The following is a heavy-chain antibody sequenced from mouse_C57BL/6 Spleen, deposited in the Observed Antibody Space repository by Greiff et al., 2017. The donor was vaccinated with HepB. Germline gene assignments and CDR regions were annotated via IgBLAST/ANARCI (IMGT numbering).Heavy chain of an antibody. CDR3: ARETYWFAY. Sequence: QVHLKQPGAELVMPGASVKLSCTASGYTFTSYWMHWVKQRPGQGLEWIGEIDPSDSYTNYNQKFKGKSTLTVDKSSSTAYMQLSSRTSEDSAVYYCARETYWFAYWGQGTLVTVSA. V-gene: IGHV1-69*01. CDR1: GYTFTSYW. CDR2: IDPSDSYT. J-gene: IGHJ3*01.